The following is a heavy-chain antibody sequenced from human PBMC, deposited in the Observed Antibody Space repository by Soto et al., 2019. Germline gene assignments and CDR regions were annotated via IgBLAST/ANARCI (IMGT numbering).Heavy chain of an antibody. D-gene: IGHD3-3*01. CDR3: ARDNGNDFWSGYYTGVYWFDP. CDR2: IIPIFGTA. CDR1: GGTFSSYA. J-gene: IGHJ5*02. V-gene: IGHV1-69*01. Sequence: QVQLVQSGAEVKKPGSSVKVSCKASGGTFSSYAISWVRQAPGQGLEWMGGIIPIFGTANYAQKFQGRVTITADESTRTAYMELSSLRSEDTAVYYCARDNGNDFWSGYYTGVYWFDPWGQGTLVTVSS.